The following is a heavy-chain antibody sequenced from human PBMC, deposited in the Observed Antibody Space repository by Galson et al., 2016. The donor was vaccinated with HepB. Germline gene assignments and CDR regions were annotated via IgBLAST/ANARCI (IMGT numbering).Heavy chain of an antibody. D-gene: IGHD6-13*01. CDR1: GYAFTTYY. CDR3: ARVGVPSLGGYRSSWYVDH. CDR2: INPSGGGT. J-gene: IGHJ4*02. Sequence: SVKVSCKASGYAFTTYYMHWVRQAPGQGLEWMGVINPSGGGTTYAQKFQGRVTMTRDTSTSTVYMDLSSLRSEDTAVYYCARVGVPSLGGYRSSWYVDHWGQGTLVTVSS. V-gene: IGHV1-46*01.